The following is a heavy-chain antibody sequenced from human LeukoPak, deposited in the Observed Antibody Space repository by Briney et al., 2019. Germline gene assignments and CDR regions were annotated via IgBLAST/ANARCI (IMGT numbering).Heavy chain of an antibody. CDR1: GFTFSKYW. D-gene: IGHD4-17*01. J-gene: IGHJ4*02. Sequence: GGSLRLSCAASGFTFSKYWMNWVRQAPGKGLEWVADIKDDGSNKYYGDSVKGRFTISRDNAENLLYLQMHSLRVEDTAVYYCARDVGDPVRFDYWGQGTLVTVSS. CDR3: ARDVGDPVRFDY. V-gene: IGHV3-7*01. CDR2: IKDDGSNK.